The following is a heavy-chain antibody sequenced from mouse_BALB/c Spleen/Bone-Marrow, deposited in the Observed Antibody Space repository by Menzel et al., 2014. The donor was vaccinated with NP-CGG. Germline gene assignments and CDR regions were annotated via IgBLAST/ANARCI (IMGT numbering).Heavy chain of an antibody. D-gene: IGHD1-2*01. V-gene: IGHV3-1*02. J-gene: IGHJ3*01. CDR1: GYSITSGYG. CDR3: AREARTTARFAY. Sequence: VQLQQSGPDLVKPSQSLSLTCTVTGYSITSGYGWHWIRQFPGNKLEWLGYIHYSGSTNYNPSLKSRISITRHTSKNQFFLQLNSVTTEDTATYYCAREARTTARFAYWGQGTLVTVSA. CDR2: IHYSGST.